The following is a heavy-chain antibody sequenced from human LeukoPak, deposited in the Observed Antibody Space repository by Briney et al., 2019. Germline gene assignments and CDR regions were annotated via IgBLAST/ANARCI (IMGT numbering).Heavy chain of an antibody. V-gene: IGHV5-51*01. CDR3: ARYYSSTSCSEKYYYYYGMDV. CDR2: IYPGDSDT. Sequence: GESLKISCKGSGYSFTSYWIGWVRQMPGKGLEWMGIIYPGDSDTRYSPSFQGQVTISADNSISTAYLQWSSLKASDTAMYYCARYYSSTSCSEKYYYYYGMDVWGQGTTVTVSS. J-gene: IGHJ6*02. CDR1: GYSFTSYW. D-gene: IGHD2-2*01.